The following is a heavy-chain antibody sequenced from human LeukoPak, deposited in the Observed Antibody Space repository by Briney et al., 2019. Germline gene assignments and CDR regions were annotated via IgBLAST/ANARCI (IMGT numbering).Heavy chain of an antibody. CDR2: IYYSGSA. V-gene: IGHV4-31*03. CDR1: GGSIRSGGYY. Sequence: SQTLSLTCSVSGGSIRSGGYYWSWIRHHPGKGLERIGYIYYSGSAHYNPSLKSRVTIPADTSKNQFSLRLSSVTAADTAVYFCARSDDSSGYYYFDYWGQGALVAVSS. CDR3: ARSDDSSGYYYFDY. D-gene: IGHD3-22*01. J-gene: IGHJ4*02.